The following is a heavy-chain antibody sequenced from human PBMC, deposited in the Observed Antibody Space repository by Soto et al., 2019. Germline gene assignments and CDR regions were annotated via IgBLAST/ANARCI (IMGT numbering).Heavy chain of an antibody. CDR2: IYPGDSDT. CDR3: GRPPSGEYDAMYV. J-gene: IGHJ6*02. CDR1: GYTFTNYW. Sequence: GESLKISCKGSGYTFTNYWIGWVRPMPGKGRECMGIIYPGDSDTIYIPSFQGLVTISDDKSLSPAYLQWSSLKASDTDTYYCGRPPSGEYDAMYVRGQGNTVTVSS. D-gene: IGHD4-17*01. V-gene: IGHV5-51*01.